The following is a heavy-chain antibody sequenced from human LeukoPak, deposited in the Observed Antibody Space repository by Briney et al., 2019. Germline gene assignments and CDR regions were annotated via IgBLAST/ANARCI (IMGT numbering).Heavy chain of an antibody. J-gene: IGHJ4*02. Sequence: PGGSPRLSCAASGFTFSSYAMSWVRQAPGKGLEWVSAISGSGGSTYYADSVKGRFTISRDNSKNTLYLQMNSLRAEDTAVYYCAKDIGIAAASIYTYDYWGQGTLVTVSS. V-gene: IGHV3-23*01. CDR3: AKDIGIAAASIYTYDY. D-gene: IGHD6-13*01. CDR2: ISGSGGST. CDR1: GFTFSSYA.